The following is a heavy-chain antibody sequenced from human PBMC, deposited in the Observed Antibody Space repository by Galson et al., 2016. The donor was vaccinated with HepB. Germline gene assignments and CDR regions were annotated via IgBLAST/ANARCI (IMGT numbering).Heavy chain of an antibody. V-gene: IGHV2-5*02. CDR3: ARQLAPFTSAWFDY. J-gene: IGHJ5*01. CDR2: IYWDNDK. CDR1: GFSLSTDEVA. D-gene: IGHD2-2*01. Sequence: PALVKPTQTLTLTCTFSGFSLSTDEVAVGWLRQPPGKALEWLTLIYWDNDKRYSPSLSSRLTITKDTYRNQVVLRMTNVEPADTATYYCARQLAPFTSAWFDYWGQGTLVTVSS.